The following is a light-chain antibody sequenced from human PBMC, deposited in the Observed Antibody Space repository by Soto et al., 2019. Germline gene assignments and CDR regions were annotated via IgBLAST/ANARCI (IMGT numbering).Light chain of an antibody. V-gene: IGLV2-8*01. J-gene: IGLJ1*01. CDR1: SSDVGAYDY. CDR3: ATWDSSLSAGV. CDR2: EVN. Sequence: QSALTQPPSASGSPGQSVTISCTGTSSDVGAYDYVCWYQQHPGKAPKLMIYEVNKRPSGVPDRFSGSKSGNTASLTVSGLQAGDEADYYCATWDSSLSAGVFGTGTKVTVL.